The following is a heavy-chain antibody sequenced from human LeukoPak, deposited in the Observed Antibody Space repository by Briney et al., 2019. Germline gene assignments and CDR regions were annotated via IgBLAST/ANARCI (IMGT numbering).Heavy chain of an antibody. CDR3: ARGDPIAVAGTTGFDY. Sequence: ASVTVSCKASGYTFTSYYMHWVRQAPGKGLEWMGRLDPEVGETIYAQKFQGRVTMTADTSTDTVYMELSRLRSDDTAVYYCARGDPIAVAGTTGFDYWGQGTLVTVSS. V-gene: IGHV1-24*01. J-gene: IGHJ4*02. CDR2: LDPEVGET. CDR1: GYTFTSYY. D-gene: IGHD6-19*01.